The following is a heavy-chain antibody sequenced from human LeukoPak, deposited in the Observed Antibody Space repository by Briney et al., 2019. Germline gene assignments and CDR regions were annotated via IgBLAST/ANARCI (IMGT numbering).Heavy chain of an antibody. Sequence: SVKVSCKASGGTFSSYAISWVRQAPGQGLEWMGGIIPIFGTANHAQKFQGRVTITTDESTSTAYMELSSLRSEDTAVYYCARSGLSGSLLAPNDYWGQGTLVTVSS. CDR1: GGTFSSYA. J-gene: IGHJ4*02. CDR3: ARSGLSGSLLAPNDY. CDR2: IIPIFGTA. V-gene: IGHV1-69*05. D-gene: IGHD1-26*01.